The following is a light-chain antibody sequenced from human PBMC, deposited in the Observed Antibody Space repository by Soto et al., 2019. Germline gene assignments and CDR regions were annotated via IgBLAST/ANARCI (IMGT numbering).Light chain of an antibody. CDR1: HSLLYSDGKTY. CDR3: MQSIQLPWT. V-gene: IGKV2D-29*01. J-gene: IGKJ1*01. CDR2: EVS. Sequence: VLTQAPLSLSVTPGQPSSISCNSSHSLLYSDGKTYLYWYLQRPGQPPQLLIYEVSTRVSGVPDRFSGSGSGTDFTLKISRVEAEDVGVYYCMQSIQLPWTFGQGTKVDIK.